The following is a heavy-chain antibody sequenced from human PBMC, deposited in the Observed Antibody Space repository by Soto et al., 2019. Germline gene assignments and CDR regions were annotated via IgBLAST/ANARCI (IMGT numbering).Heavy chain of an antibody. D-gene: IGHD5-18*01. CDR1: GYTFTVYY. Sequence: ASVKVSCKASGYTFTVYYMHWVRQAPGQGLEWMGWINPKSGGTMYPQKFQGRVTMTWDTSISTAYMALTRLRSDDTAVYYCAPALANGAGRAGFDYWGQGTLVTVSS. V-gene: IGHV1-2*02. CDR2: INPKSGGT. J-gene: IGHJ4*02. CDR3: APALANGAGRAGFDY.